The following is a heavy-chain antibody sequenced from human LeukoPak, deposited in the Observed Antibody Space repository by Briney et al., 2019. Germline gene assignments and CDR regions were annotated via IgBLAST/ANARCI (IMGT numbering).Heavy chain of an antibody. CDR2: SRNKANRYTT. D-gene: IGHD3-10*01. CDR3: VRGYNSFDV. V-gene: IGHV3-72*01. J-gene: IGHJ3*01. Sequence: GGSLRLSRAVSGFTFSDHYMDWVRQAPGKGLEWVGRSRNKANRYTTEYAASVKVRFTVSRDESKNSLYLQMNSLKTEDTAVYYCVRGYNSFDVWGQGTMVTVSP. CDR1: GFTFSDHY.